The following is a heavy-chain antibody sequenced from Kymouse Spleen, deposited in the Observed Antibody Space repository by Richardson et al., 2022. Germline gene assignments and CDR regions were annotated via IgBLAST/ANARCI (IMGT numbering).Heavy chain of an antibody. CDR3: ARPLYSSGWFYFDY. CDR1: GGSISSSSYY. Sequence: QLQLQESGPGLVKPSETLSLTCTVSGGSISSSSYYWGWIRQPPGKGLEWIGSIYYSGSTYYNPSLKSRVTISVDTSKNQFSLKLSSVTAADTAVYYCARPLYSSGWFYFDYWGQGTLVTVSS. D-gene: IGHD6-19*01. V-gene: IGHV4-39*01. J-gene: IGHJ4*02. CDR2: IYYSGST.